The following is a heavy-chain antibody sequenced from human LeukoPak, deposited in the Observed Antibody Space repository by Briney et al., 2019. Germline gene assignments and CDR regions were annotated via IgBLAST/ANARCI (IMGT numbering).Heavy chain of an antibody. D-gene: IGHD5-18*01. CDR2: IYYSGST. J-gene: IGHJ4*02. Sequence: PSETLSLTCTVSRGSISSDSYYWGWIRQPPGKGLEWIGTIYYSGSTYYNPSLKSRVTISVDTSKNQLSLKLSSLTAADTAVYYCAKSRGNSYGYIDYWGREPWSPSPQ. CDR3: AKSRGNSYGYIDY. V-gene: IGHV4-39*01. CDR1: RGSISSDSYY.